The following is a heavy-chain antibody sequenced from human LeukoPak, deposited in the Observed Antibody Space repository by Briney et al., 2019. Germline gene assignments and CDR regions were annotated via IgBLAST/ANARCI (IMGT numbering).Heavy chain of an antibody. V-gene: IGHV3-30-3*01. Sequence: GGSLRLSCAASGFTFSSYAMHWVRQAPGKGLEWVAVVSYDGSNKYYADSVKGRFTISRDNSKNTLYLQMNSLRAEDTAVYYCARDLTGVLMVYAKDALGYWGQGTLVTVSS. D-gene: IGHD2-8*01. CDR3: ARDLTGVLMVYAKDALGY. J-gene: IGHJ4*02. CDR2: VSYDGSNK. CDR1: GFTFSSYA.